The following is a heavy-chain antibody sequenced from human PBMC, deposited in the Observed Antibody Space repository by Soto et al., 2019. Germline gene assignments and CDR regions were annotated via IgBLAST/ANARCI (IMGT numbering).Heavy chain of an antibody. CDR3: ARVTVGPPRGVAAAGYYYYYGMDG. J-gene: IGHJ6*02. V-gene: IGHV4-59*01. CDR1: GGSISSYY. D-gene: IGHD6-13*01. CDR2: IYYSGST. Sequence: SETLSLTCTVSGGSISSYYWSWIRQPPGKGLEWIGYIYYSGSTNYNPSLKSRVTISVDTSKNQFSLKLSSVTAADTAVYYCARVTVGPPRGVAAAGYYYYYGMDGWGQGTTVTVSS.